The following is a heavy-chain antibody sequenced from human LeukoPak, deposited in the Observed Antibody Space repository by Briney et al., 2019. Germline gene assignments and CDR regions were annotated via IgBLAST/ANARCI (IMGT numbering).Heavy chain of an antibody. CDR1: GFTFSSYA. Sequence: GGSLRLSCAASGFTFSSYAMHWVRQAPGKGLEWVAVISYDGSNKYFADSVKGRFTISTDNSKNTLYLHINSLTAEDTAVYYCAREPPEYYDILTGYYSPGFDYWGQGTLVTVSS. V-gene: IGHV3-30-3*01. CDR2: ISYDGSNK. J-gene: IGHJ4*02. CDR3: AREPPEYYDILTGYYSPGFDY. D-gene: IGHD3-9*01.